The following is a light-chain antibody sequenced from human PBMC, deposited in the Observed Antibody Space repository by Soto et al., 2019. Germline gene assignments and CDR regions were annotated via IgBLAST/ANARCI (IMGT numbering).Light chain of an antibody. CDR3: STWDDSLNGTL. V-gene: IGLV1-44*01. CDR2: RNS. CDR1: SSNIGGNT. J-gene: IGLJ2*01. Sequence: QSVLTQPPSASGTPGQRVTISCSGGSSNIGGNTVNWYQQLPGAAPKLIIFRNSQRPSGVPDRFSGSKSGTSASLATGGLQSEDEAEYYCSTWDDSLNGTLFGGGTKVTVL.